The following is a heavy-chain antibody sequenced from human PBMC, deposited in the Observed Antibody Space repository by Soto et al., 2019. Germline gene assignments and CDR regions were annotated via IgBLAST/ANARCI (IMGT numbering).Heavy chain of an antibody. Sequence: TXGSLRLSCAACGFSFTNAWMTWVRQAPGKGLEWVGRIKRKIDGGTSDYAAPVKGRFTLSRDDSRNTLYLQMNSLKTEDTAVYYCTTDGNWNYAIDLCGQGTLVTVSS. CDR3: TTDGNWNYAIDL. J-gene: IGHJ4*02. V-gene: IGHV3-15*01. CDR1: GFSFTNAW. CDR2: IKRKIDGGTS. D-gene: IGHD1-7*01.